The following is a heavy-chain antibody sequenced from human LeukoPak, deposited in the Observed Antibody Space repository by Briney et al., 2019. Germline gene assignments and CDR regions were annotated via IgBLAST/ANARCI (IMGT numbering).Heavy chain of an antibody. D-gene: IGHD3-10*01. CDR3: AKVLIGYGSDALDI. V-gene: IGHV3-23*01. Sequence: AGGSLRLSCGASGFTFSSYTMRWVRQAPGKALEWVSAISGSGGSTYYADSVRGGFTMSRDNSKNTLFLQMNSLRAEDTAVYSCAKVLIGYGSDALDIWGQGTMVTVSS. CDR2: ISGSGGST. CDR1: GFTFSSYT. J-gene: IGHJ3*02.